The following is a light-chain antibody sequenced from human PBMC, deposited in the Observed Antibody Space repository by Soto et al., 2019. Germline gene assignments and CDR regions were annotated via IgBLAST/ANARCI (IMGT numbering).Light chain of an antibody. CDR3: QQYNNWPPLT. V-gene: IGKV3-15*01. Sequence: EIVMTQSPATLSVSPGERATLSCRASQSVSSNLAWYQQKPGQAPRLLIYGASTRAIGLPARFSGSGSGTEFTLNISSLQSEDFAIYYCQQYNNWPPLTFGGGTKVEIK. CDR1: QSVSSN. J-gene: IGKJ4*01. CDR2: GAS.